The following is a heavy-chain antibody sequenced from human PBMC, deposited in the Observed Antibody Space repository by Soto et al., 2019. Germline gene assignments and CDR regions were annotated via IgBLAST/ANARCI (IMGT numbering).Heavy chain of an antibody. CDR3: TRLNSTSWSGTNWFDP. D-gene: IGHD6-13*01. J-gene: IGHJ5*02. Sequence: VGSLMLSCTASGFTFSGSSMHWVLQASGKGLEWVGRIRIKDNSYATAYAASLKGRFTISRDDSKNTAYLQMNSLKTEDTAVYYCTRLNSTSWSGTNWFDPWGQGTMVTVSS. CDR2: IRIKDNSYAT. V-gene: IGHV3-73*01. CDR1: GFTFSGSS.